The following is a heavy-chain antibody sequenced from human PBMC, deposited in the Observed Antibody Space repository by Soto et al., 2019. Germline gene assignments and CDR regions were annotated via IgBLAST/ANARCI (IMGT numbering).Heavy chain of an antibody. D-gene: IGHD2-21*01. Sequence: QVQLVQSGAEVKKPGSSVKVSCKASGGTFSSYAISWVRQAPGQGLEWMGGIIPIFGTANYAQKFQGRVTITADESTSTAYMVLSSLRSEDTAVYYCATSVIGDYYYGMDVWGQGTTVTVSS. CDR3: ATSVIGDYYYGMDV. V-gene: IGHV1-69*01. CDR2: IIPIFGTA. J-gene: IGHJ6*02. CDR1: GGTFSSYA.